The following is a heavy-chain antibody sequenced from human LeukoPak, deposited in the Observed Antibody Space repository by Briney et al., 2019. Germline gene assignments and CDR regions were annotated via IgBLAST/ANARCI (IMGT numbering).Heavy chain of an antibody. D-gene: IGHD3-3*01. CDR1: GGSINSDSYY. V-gene: IGHV4-61*02. CDR2: FYISGSN. Sequence: SETLSLTCTVSGGSINSDSYYWNWVRQPAGKGLEWIGRFYISGSNNYNPSLEDRVTMSVDTSKSHFSLKLRSVTAADTAIYYSARSYHDSHMDAWGKGTTVTVSS. J-gene: IGHJ6*03. CDR3: ARSYHDSHMDA.